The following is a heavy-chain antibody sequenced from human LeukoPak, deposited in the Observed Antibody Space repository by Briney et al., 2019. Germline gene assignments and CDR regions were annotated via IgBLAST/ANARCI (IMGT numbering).Heavy chain of an antibody. CDR2: IIPIFGTA. CDR3: ARGPHYYDSSGYQDAFDI. Sequence: SVKVSCKASGGTFSSYAISWVRQAPGQGLEWMGGIIPIFGTANYAQKFQGRVTITADKSTSTAYMELSSLRSEDTAVYYCARGPHYYDSSGYQDAFDIWGQGTMVTVSS. CDR1: GGTFSSYA. J-gene: IGHJ3*02. V-gene: IGHV1-69*06. D-gene: IGHD3-22*01.